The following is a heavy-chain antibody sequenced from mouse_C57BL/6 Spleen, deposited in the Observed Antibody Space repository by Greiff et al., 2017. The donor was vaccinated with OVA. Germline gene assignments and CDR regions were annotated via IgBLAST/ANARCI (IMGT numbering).Heavy chain of an antibody. V-gene: IGHV1-74*01. Sequence: QVQLQQPGAELVKPGASVKVSCKASGYTFTSYWMHWVKQRPGQGLEWIGSIHPSDSDTNYNQKFKGKATLTVDESSSTAYMQLSSLTSEDSAVYYCAIIYGYDDGGGQFAYWGQGTLVTVSA. CDR3: AIIYGYDDGGGQFAY. CDR2: IHPSDSDT. CDR1: GYTFTSYW. J-gene: IGHJ3*01. D-gene: IGHD2-2*01.